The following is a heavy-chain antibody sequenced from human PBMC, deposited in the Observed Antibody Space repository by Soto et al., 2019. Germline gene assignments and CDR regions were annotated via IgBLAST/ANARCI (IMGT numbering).Heavy chain of an antibody. J-gene: IGHJ4*02. CDR3: ARGQHGLDQ. CDR1: GFTFSSYA. CDR2: VSNDGRNK. Sequence: QVQLLESGGGVVQPGRSLRLSCAASGFTFSSYAMHWVRQPPGKGLEWVAVVSNDGRNKFYADSVRGRFTISRDNSKNTLSLEMDSLRVEDTAVFYCARGQHGLDQLGQGSLVLVSP. V-gene: IGHV3-30*14. D-gene: IGHD1-1*01.